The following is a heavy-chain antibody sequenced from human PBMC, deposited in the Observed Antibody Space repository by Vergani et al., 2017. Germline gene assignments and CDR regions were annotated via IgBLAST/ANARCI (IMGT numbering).Heavy chain of an antibody. D-gene: IGHD1-14*01. CDR2: ISYDGSNK. CDR3: ARTFSQPHPYYFDY. CDR1: GFTFSSYA. Sequence: QVQLVESGGGVVQPGRSLRLSCAASGFTFSSYAMHWVRQAPGKGLEWVAVISYDGSNKYYADSVKGRFTISRDNSKNTLYLQMNSLRAEDTAVYYCARTFSQPHPYYFDYWGQGTLVTVSS. V-gene: IGHV3-30*01. J-gene: IGHJ4*02.